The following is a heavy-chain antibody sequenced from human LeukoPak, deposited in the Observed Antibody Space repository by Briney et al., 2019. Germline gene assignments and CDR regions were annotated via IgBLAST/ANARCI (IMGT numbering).Heavy chain of an antibody. J-gene: IGHJ4*02. CDR2: IYYSGNT. Sequence: PSETLSLTCTISGGSISNYYWSWIRQPPGKGLEWIGYIYYSGNTNYNPSLKSRVTIPVDTSKNQFSLKLNSVTAADTAVYYCARAPGGNPTTHYFDYWGQGTLVTVSS. V-gene: IGHV4-59*01. CDR3: ARAPGGNPTTHYFDY. D-gene: IGHD1-14*01. CDR1: GGSISNYY.